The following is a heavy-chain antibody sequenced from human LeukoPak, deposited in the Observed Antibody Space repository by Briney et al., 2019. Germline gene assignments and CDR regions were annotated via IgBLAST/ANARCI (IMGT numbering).Heavy chain of an antibody. J-gene: IGHJ4*02. Sequence: PSETLSLTCTVSGGSISNYYWSWIRQPPGKGLEWIGYIYYSGSTNYNPSLKSRVTISVDTSKNQFSLKLSSVTAADTAVYYCAREEPGLERGIDYWGQGTLVTVSS. D-gene: IGHD1-1*01. CDR3: AREEPGLERGIDY. CDR1: GGSISNYY. V-gene: IGHV4-59*12. CDR2: IYYSGST.